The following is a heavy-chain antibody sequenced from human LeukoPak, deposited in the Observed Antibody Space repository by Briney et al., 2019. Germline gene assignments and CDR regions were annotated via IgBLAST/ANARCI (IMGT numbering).Heavy chain of an antibody. CDR1: GFTFSSYW. D-gene: IGHD3-22*01. CDR3: ARARNNYDSSSYSALDY. Sequence: GGSLRLSCAASGFTFSSYWMSWVRQAPGKGLEWVANIKQDGSNIYYADSVKGRFAISRDNSKNTLYLQMNSLRAEDTAVYYCARARNNYDSSSYSALDYWGQGTLVTVSS. J-gene: IGHJ4*02. V-gene: IGHV3-7*02. CDR2: IKQDGSNI.